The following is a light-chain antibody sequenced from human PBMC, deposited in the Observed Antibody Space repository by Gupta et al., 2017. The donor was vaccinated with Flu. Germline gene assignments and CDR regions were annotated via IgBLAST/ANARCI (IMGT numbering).Light chain of an antibody. CDR1: QSLLYTDGQTY. Sequence: SVTPVQPASISCKSSQSLLYTDGQTYLFWFLQRPGQPPQLLIHKVSNRFSGVPDRFSGSGSGTDFTLQISRVESEDVGVYYCMQSIDRHSFGQGTKLEIK. V-gene: IGKV2D-29*01. CDR2: KVS. CDR3: MQSIDRHS. J-gene: IGKJ2*01.